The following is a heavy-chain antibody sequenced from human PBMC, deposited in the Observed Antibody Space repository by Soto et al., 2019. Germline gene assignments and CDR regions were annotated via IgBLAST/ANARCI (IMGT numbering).Heavy chain of an antibody. CDR1: GIPVSSNY. J-gene: IGHJ6*02. D-gene: IGHD3-10*01. CDR3: ARDGPYYYASRMDV. CDR2: LHSGGDT. V-gene: IGHV3-53*04. Sequence: EVQLVESGGGLVQPGGSLRLSCVASGIPVSSNYMTWVRQAPGKGLEWVSVLHSGGDTYYANSVKGRFTISRHDSTNTLFLQMNSLPAEDTAVYYCARDGPYYYASRMDVWGQGTTVTVSS.